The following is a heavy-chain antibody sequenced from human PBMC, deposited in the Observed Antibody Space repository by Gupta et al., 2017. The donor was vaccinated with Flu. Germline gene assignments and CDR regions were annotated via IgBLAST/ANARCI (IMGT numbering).Heavy chain of an antibody. Sequence: EVQLLESGGGLVQPGGSLRLSCAASGFTFSSYAMSWVRQAPGKGLEWVSAISGSGGSTYYADSVKGRFTISRDNSKNTLYLQMSSLRAEDTAVYYCAKSWGLVAVAGTYLDYWGQGTLVTVSS. CDR3: AKSWGLVAVAGTYLDY. D-gene: IGHD6-19*01. CDR2: ISGSGGST. V-gene: IGHV3-23*01. J-gene: IGHJ4*02. CDR1: GFTFSSYA.